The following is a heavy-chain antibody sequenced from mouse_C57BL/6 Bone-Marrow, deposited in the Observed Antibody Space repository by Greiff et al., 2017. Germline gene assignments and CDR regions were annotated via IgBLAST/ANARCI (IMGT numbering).Heavy chain of an antibody. D-gene: IGHD1-1*01. CDR2: ISSGGSYT. CDR1: GFTFSSYG. CDR3: ARRCYYGSSYYYFDV. V-gene: IGHV5-6*01. Sequence: VHVKQSGGDLVKPGASLKLSCAASGFTFSSYGMPWVRQTPDKRLEWVATISSGGSYTYYPDSVKGRFTISRDNAKNTLYLQMSSLKAEDTAMYYGARRCYYGSSYYYFDVWGSATTPTVSS. J-gene: IGHJ1*01.